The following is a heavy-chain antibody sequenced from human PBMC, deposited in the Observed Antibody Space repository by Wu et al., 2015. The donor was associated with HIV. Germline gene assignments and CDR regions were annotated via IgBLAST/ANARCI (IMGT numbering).Heavy chain of an antibody. CDR2: INPNTGGT. V-gene: IGHV1-2*02. D-gene: IGHD1-20*01. J-gene: IGHJ4*02. CDR1: GYTITGYF. Sequence: QVHLVQSGAEVKKPGASVKVSCKASGYTITGYFLHWVRQAPGQALEWMGWINPNTGGTNYAQKFQGRVTLTRDTSISTAYMELSGLRYDDTAVYYCARRGGGRINVGLERVGMTPWGQGTLVHRLL. CDR3: ARRGGGRINVGLERVGMTP.